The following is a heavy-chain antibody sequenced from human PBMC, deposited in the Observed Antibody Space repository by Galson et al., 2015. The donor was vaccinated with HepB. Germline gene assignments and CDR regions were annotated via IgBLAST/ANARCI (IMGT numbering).Heavy chain of an antibody. J-gene: IGHJ6*02. CDR1: GYTFTSYA. V-gene: IGHV7-4-1*02. D-gene: IGHD6-19*01. Sequence: SVKVSCKASGYTFTSYAMNWVRQAPGQGLEWMGWINTNTGNPTYAQGFTGRFVFSLDTSVSTAYLQISSLKAEDTAVYYCARLAVAGHLYYYYGMDVWGQGTTVTVSS. CDR3: ARLAVAGHLYYYYGMDV. CDR2: INTNTGNP.